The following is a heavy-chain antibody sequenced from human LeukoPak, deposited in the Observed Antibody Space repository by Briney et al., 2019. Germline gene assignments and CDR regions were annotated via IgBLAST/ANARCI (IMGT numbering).Heavy chain of an antibody. CDR3: TRVESDSSGYYYYFVY. CDR1: GFTFSGNW. D-gene: IGHD3-22*01. Sequence: GGSLTLSCEASGFTFSGNWRSWVRQAPGKGLEWVGFIRSKAYGGTTEYAASVKGRFTISRDDYKSIAYLQMNRLKTEDTAVYYCTRVESDSSGYYYYFVYWGQGTLVTVSS. CDR2: IRSKAYGGTT. J-gene: IGHJ4*02. V-gene: IGHV3-49*04.